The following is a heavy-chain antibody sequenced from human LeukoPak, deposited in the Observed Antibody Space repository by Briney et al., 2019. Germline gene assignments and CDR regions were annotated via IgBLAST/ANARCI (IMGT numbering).Heavy chain of an antibody. J-gene: IGHJ4*02. CDR1: GGSISTNNYY. V-gene: IGHV4-39*01. D-gene: IGHD5-18*01. CDR2: IYHSGSA. CDR3: AQLRGYSYGHFDY. Sequence: PSETLSLTCTVSGGSISTNNYYWGWIRQPPGKGLEWIRSIYHSGSAYYNPSLKSRVTISVDTSSNQFSLKVTSVTAADTAVYYCAQLRGYSYGHFDYWGQGTLVTVSS.